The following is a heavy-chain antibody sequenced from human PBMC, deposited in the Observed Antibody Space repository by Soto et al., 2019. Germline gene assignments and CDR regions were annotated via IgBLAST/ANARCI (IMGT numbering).Heavy chain of an antibody. CDR2: IYYSGST. Sequence: QVQLQESGPGLVKPSQTLSLTCTVSGGSISSGDYYWSWIRQPPGKGLEWIGYIYYSGSTYYNPSLKRRVTISVDTSKNQFSLKLSSVTAADTAVYYCARDRLDYPTTGYYYGMDVWGQGTTVTVSS. CDR3: ARDRLDYPTTGYYYGMDV. J-gene: IGHJ6*02. CDR1: GGSISSGDYY. V-gene: IGHV4-30-4*01. D-gene: IGHD4-17*01.